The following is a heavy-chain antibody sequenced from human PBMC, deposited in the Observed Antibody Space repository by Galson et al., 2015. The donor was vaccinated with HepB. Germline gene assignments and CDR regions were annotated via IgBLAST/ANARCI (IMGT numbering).Heavy chain of an antibody. CDR2: LYDSGST. V-gene: IGHV4-59*02. CDR1: GDSVRSDF. J-gene: IGHJ4*02. Sequence: ETLSLTCSVSGDSVRSDFWSWVRQPPGRALEWIGYLYDSGSTRYNPSLESRVIMSVDTSKNQFSLKLTSVTAADTAVYYCAKIRNQALDYWGQGTLVTVSS. D-gene: IGHD3-3*02. CDR3: AKIRNQALDY.